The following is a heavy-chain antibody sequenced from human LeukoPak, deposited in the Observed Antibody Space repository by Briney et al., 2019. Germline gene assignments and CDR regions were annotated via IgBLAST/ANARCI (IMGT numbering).Heavy chain of an antibody. V-gene: IGHV4-59*10. CDR2: IYVSGSS. J-gene: IGHJ4*02. D-gene: IGHD4-17*01. CDR1: GGSINNYY. Sequence: TSETLSLTCTVSGGSINNYYLSWIRQPAGKGLEWIGRIYVSGSSNYNPSLKSRVSMSVDTSKKQFSLKLTSVTAAETAVYYCARYLYGEYADYWGQGTLVTVSS. CDR3: ARYLYGEYADY.